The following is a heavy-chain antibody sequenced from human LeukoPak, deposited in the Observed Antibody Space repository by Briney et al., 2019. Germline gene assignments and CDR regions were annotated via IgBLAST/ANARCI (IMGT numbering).Heavy chain of an antibody. CDR1: GFTVSSNY. V-gene: IGHV3-53*01. Sequence: GGSLRLSCAASGFTVSSNYMSWVRQAPGKGLEWASVIYSGGSTYYADSVKGRFTISRDNSKNTLYLHMNSLRAEDTALYYCAKDLLPVFGESFDYWGQGTLVTVSS. J-gene: IGHJ4*02. CDR2: IYSGGST. CDR3: AKDLLPVFGESFDY. D-gene: IGHD3-10*01.